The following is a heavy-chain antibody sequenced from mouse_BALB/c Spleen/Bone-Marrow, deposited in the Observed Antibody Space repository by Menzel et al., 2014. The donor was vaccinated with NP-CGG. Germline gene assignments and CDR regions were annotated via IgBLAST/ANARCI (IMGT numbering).Heavy chain of an antibody. CDR2: INSNGGST. Sequence: EVKLMESGGGLVQPGGSLKLSCAASGFTFSSYGMSWVRQTPDKRLELVAIINSNGGSTYYPDSVKGRFTISRDTAKNTLYLQMSSLKSEETAMYYCVRGNYGNYVDYFDFWGQGTTLTVSS. CDR1: GFTFSSYG. D-gene: IGHD2-1*01. V-gene: IGHV5-6-3*01. CDR3: VRGNYGNYVDYFDF. J-gene: IGHJ2*01.